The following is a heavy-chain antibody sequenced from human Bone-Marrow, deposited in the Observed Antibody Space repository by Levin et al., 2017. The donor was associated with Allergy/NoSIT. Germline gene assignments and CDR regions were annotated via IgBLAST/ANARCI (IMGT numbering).Heavy chain of an antibody. V-gene: IGHV3-53*01. CDR1: GFTVSSHY. Sequence: GESLKISCAASGFTVSSHYMSWVRQAPWKGPEWVSVIYSGGSTYYADSVKGRFTISRDNSKNTLYLQMNSLRAEDTAVYYCARGWFGELLSHWGQGTLVTVSS. D-gene: IGHD3-10*01. CDR2: IYSGGST. J-gene: IGHJ4*02. CDR3: ARGWFGELLSH.